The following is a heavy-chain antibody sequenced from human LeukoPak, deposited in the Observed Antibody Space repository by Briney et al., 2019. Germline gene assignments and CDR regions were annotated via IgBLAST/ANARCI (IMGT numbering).Heavy chain of an antibody. Sequence: GRSLRLSCAASGFTFSSYAMHWVRRAPGKGLEWVAVTSYDGSSKYYADSVKGRFTISRDNSKNTLYLQMNSLRAEDTAVYYCARPIAARPIYYYYYGMDVWGQGTTVTVSS. J-gene: IGHJ6*02. D-gene: IGHD6-6*01. CDR1: GFTFSSYA. CDR2: TSYDGSSK. CDR3: ARPIAARPIYYYYYGMDV. V-gene: IGHV3-30-3*01.